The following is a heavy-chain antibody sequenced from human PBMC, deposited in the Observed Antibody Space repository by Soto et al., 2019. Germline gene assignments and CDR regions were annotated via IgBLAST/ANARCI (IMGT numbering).Heavy chain of an antibody. CDR3: PTDVGLVTPDY. Sequence: GGSLRLSCAASGFTFSSYWRSWVRQAPGKGLEWVANIKHDGSEKYYVDSVKGRFTISRDNAKNSLYLQMNSLRAEDTAVYYWPTDVGLVTPDYWGQGTQVIVSS. CDR2: IKHDGSEK. D-gene: IGHD1-26*01. J-gene: IGHJ4*02. V-gene: IGHV3-7*01. CDR1: GFTFSSYW.